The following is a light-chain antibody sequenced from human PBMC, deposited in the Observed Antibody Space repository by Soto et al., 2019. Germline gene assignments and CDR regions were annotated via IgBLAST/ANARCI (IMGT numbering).Light chain of an antibody. CDR2: DAS. CDR3: QQRGGWPLT. CDR1: QGVGRF. J-gene: IGKJ4*01. Sequence: EIVLTQSPATLSLSPGERAALSCRASQGVGRFLAWYQQKPGQAPSLLIYDASNRATGIPARFSGSGSVTEFTLAIDNLEPEDFAVYYCQQRGGWPLTFGGGTKVEIK. V-gene: IGKV3-11*01.